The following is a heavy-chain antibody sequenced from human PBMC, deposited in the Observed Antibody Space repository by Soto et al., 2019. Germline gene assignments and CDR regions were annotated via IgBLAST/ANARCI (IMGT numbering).Heavy chain of an antibody. J-gene: IGHJ5*02. CDR3: ARAPEFIAVAGGYNWFDP. CDR1: GFTFSSYS. CDR2: ISSSSSYI. Sequence: EVQLVESGGGLVKPGGSLRLSCAASGFTFSSYSMNWVRQAPGKGLEWVSSISSSSSYIYYADSVKGRFTISRDNAKNSLCLLMNSLRAEDTAVYYCARAPEFIAVAGGYNWFDPWGQGTLVTVSS. D-gene: IGHD6-19*01. V-gene: IGHV3-21*01.